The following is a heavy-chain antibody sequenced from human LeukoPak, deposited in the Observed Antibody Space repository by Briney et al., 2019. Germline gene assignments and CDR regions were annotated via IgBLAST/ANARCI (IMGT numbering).Heavy chain of an antibody. CDR1: GFTFSSYG. J-gene: IGHJ6*02. V-gene: IGHV3-33*01. CDR3: ARDRDGDYGMDV. CDR2: IWYDGSNK. D-gene: IGHD4-17*01. Sequence: GSLRLSCAASGFTFSSYGMHWVRQAPGKGLEWVAVIWYDGSNKYYADSVKGRFTISRDNSKNTLYLQMNSLRAEDTAVYYCARDRDGDYGMDVWGQGTTVTVSS.